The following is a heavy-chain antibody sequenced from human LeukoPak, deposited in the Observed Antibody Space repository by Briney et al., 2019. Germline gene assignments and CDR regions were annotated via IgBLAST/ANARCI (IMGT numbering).Heavy chain of an antibody. CDR1: GFTFDDYA. CDR2: ISWNSGSI. J-gene: IGHJ4*02. D-gene: IGHD3-10*01. Sequence: GRSLRLSCAASGFTFDDYAMHWVRQAPGKGLEWVSGISWNSGSIGYADSVKGRFTISRDNAKNSLYLQMNSLRAEDTALYYCARFGFGELDPLDYWGQGTLVTVSS. V-gene: IGHV3-9*01. CDR3: ARFGFGELDPLDY.